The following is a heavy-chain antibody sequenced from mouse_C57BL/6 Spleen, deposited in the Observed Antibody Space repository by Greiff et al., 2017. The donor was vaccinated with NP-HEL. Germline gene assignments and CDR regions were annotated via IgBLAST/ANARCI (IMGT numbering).Heavy chain of an antibody. CDR1: GYSITSGYY. CDR3: ARKSDYGYFDV. CDR2: ISYDGSN. J-gene: IGHJ1*03. V-gene: IGHV3-6*01. Sequence: EVQVVESGPGLVKPSQSLSLTCSVTGYSITSGYYWNWIRQFPGNKLEWMGYISYDGSNNYNPSLKNRISITRDTSKNQFFLKLNSVTTEDTATYYCARKSDYGYFDVWGTGTTVTVSS.